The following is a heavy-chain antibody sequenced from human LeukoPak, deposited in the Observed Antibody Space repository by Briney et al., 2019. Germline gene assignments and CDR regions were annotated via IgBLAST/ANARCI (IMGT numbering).Heavy chain of an antibody. CDR2: INHSGST. J-gene: IGHJ4*02. CDR3: ARDLYGDRDY. V-gene: IGHV4-34*01. D-gene: IGHD4-17*01. CDR1: GGSFSGYY. Sequence: SETLSLTCAVYGGSFSGYYWSWIRHPPGKGLEWIGEINHSGSTNYNPSLKSRVTISVDTSKNQFSLKLSSVTAADTAVYYCARDLYGDRDYWGQGTLVTVSP.